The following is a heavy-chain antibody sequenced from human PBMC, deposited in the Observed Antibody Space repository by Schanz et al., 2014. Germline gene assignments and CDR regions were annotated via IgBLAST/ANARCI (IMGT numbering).Heavy chain of an antibody. D-gene: IGHD3-10*01. CDR2: IYNGGGGRT. Sequence: EVQLVESGGGLIQPGGSLRLSCAASGYTVSSHYMSWVRQAPGKGLEWVSVIYNGGGGRTYYADSVKGRFTISSGNSKKTLYLQMSSLRAEDTALYFCAKDGRDGDGAGTFGFEHWGQGTLVTVSS. CDR3: AKDGRDGDGAGTFGFEH. CDR1: GYTVSSHY. J-gene: IGHJ4*02. V-gene: IGHV3-66*03.